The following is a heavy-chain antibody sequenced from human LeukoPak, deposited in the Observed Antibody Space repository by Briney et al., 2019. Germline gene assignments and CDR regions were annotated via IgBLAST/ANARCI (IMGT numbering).Heavy chain of an antibody. V-gene: IGHV4-39*07. D-gene: IGHD3-22*01. J-gene: IGHJ4*02. Sequence: PSETLSLTCTVSGGSISSSSYYWGWIRQPPGKGLEWIGSIYYSGSTYYNPSLKSRVTISVDTSKNQFSLKLSSVTAADTAVYYCARVVVIHPGIDYWGQGTLVTVSS. CDR1: GGSISSSSYY. CDR3: ARVVVIHPGIDY. CDR2: IYYSGST.